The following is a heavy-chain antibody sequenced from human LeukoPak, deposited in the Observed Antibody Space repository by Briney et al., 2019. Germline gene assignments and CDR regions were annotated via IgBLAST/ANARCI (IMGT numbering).Heavy chain of an antibody. CDR1: SDSISPYY. V-gene: IGHV4-59*01. D-gene: IGHD5-24*01. Sequence: SETLSLTCTVSSDSISPYYWSWIRQSPGTGLEWIGCVYYSGSTTYNPSLKSRVTISIDTSKNQFSLKLTSVAAADTAMYYCARSEEMAALFDYWGQGTLVTVSS. J-gene: IGHJ4*02. CDR3: ARSEEMAALFDY. CDR2: VYYSGST.